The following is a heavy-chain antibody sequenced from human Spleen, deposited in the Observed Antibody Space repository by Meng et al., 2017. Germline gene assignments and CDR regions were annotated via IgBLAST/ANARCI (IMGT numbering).Heavy chain of an antibody. CDR3: VRSSGWVRTGFDP. J-gene: IGHJ5*02. CDR2: IGHSGIT. D-gene: IGHD6-19*01. CDR1: GGSISTSGYY. V-gene: IGHV4-39*01. Sequence: QLQLQESGPGLVKPSEALSLTCSVSGGSISTSGYYWGWIRQPPGKGLEWIGSIGHSGITYYTPSLKSRVTVSIDTSKSQFSLKLTSVTAADTAVYYCVRSSGWVRTGFDPWGQGTRVTGAS.